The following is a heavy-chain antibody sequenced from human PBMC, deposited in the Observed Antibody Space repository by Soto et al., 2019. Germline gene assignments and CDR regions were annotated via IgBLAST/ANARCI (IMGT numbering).Heavy chain of an antibody. CDR2: IYSGGST. D-gene: IGHD6-13*01. CDR1: GFTVSSNY. J-gene: IGHJ3*02. Sequence: GGSLRLSCAASGFTVSSNYMSWVRQAPGKGLEWVSVIYSGGSTYYADSVKGRFTISRHNSKNTLYLQMNSLRAEDTAVYYCARGGSSWYRDAFDIWGQGTMVTVSS. V-gene: IGHV3-53*04. CDR3: ARGGSSWYRDAFDI.